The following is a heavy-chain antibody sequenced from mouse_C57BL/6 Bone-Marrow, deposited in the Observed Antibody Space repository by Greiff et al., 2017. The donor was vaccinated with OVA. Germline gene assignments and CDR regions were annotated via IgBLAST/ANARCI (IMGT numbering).Heavy chain of an antibody. CDR3: AREPYYYGSSSLDY. V-gene: IGHV1-54*01. CDR2: INPGSGGT. D-gene: IGHD1-1*01. CDR1: GYAFTNYL. Sequence: QVQLQQSGAELVRPGTSVKVSCKASGYAFTNYLIEWVKQRPGQGLEWIGVINPGSGGTNSNEKFKGKATLTADKSSSTAYMQLSSLTSEDSAVYFCAREPYYYGSSSLDYWGQGTTLTVSS. J-gene: IGHJ2*01.